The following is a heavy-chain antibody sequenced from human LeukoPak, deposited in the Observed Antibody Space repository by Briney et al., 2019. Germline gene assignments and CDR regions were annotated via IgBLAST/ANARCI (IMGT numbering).Heavy chain of an antibody. D-gene: IGHD3-3*01. J-gene: IGHJ4*02. CDR1: GFTFSSYG. CDR2: IRYDGSNK. V-gene: IGHV3-30*02. Sequence: GGSLRLSCAASGFTFSSYGMHWVRQAPGKGLEWVAFIRYDGSNKYYADSVKGRFTISRDNSKNTLYLQMNSLRAEDTAVYYCAKDSRSLEWFHIDYWGQGTLVTVSS. CDR3: AKDSRSLEWFHIDY.